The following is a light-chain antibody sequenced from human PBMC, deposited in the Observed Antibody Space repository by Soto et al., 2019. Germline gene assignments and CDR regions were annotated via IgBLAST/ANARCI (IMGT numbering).Light chain of an antibody. Sequence: QSALTQPPSASGSPGQSVAISCTGTSSDVGGYNDVFWYQQHPGKAPKLMIYEVTERPSGVPDRFSGSKSGNTASLTVSGLQADDEADYYCSSKAGSNNLGVVFGGGTQLTVL. V-gene: IGLV2-8*01. CDR3: SSKAGSNNLGVV. J-gene: IGLJ2*01. CDR1: SSDVGGYND. CDR2: EVT.